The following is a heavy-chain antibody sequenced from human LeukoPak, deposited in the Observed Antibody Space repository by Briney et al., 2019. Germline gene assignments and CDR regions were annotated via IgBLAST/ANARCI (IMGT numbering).Heavy chain of an antibody. CDR1: GYTFTDYY. Sequence: ASVKVSCKGSGYTFTDYYIHWVRQARGQGLKWMGWINPNSGGTHYAQKFQGRVTMTRNTSISTVYMDLSGLRSHATAVYYCARDSVEIVLMVYALHWFDPWGQGTLVTVSS. V-gene: IGHV1-2*02. CDR2: INPNSGGT. J-gene: IGHJ5*02. CDR3: ARDSVEIVLMVYALHWFDP. D-gene: IGHD2-8*01.